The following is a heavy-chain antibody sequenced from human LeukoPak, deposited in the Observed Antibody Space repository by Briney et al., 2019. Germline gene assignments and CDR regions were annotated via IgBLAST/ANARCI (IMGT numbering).Heavy chain of an antibody. D-gene: IGHD1-26*01. CDR2: IIPIFGTA. J-gene: IGHJ4*02. CDR3: ARVLDDVGAGDY. Sequence: GASVKVSCKASGGTFSSYAISWVRQAPGQGLEWMGGIIPIFGTANYAQKFQGRVTITADESTSTAYMELRSLRSDDTAVYYCARVLDDVGAGDYWGQGTLVTVSS. V-gene: IGHV1-69*13. CDR1: GGTFSSYA.